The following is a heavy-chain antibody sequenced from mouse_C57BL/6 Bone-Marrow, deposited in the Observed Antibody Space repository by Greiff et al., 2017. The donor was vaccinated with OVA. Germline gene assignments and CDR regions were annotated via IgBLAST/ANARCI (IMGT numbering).Heavy chain of an antibody. CDR1: GFSLSPSGMG. Sequence: VKLMESGPGILQSSQTLSLTCSFSGFSLSPSGMGVIWIRQPSGNGLVWLAHIYCDDDKRYNPYLKSRLTISKDTYRNQVFLKITSVDTADTATYYCARRGSNYYFDYWGQGTTLTVSS. CDR2: IYCDDDK. J-gene: IGHJ2*01. CDR3: ARRGSNYYFDY. D-gene: IGHD2-5*01. V-gene: IGHV8-12*01.